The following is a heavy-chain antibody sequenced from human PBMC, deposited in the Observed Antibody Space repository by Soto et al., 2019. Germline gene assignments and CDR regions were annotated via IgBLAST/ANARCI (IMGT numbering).Heavy chain of an antibody. CDR2: IWYDGSNK. V-gene: IGHV3-33*08. CDR3: ARDLASGGSRYGCYYYGMDV. J-gene: IGHJ6*02. CDR1: GFTFSSYG. Sequence: GGSLRLSCAASGFTFSSYGMHWVRQAPGKGLEWVAVIWYDGSNKYYADSVKGRFTISRDNSKNTLYLQMNSLRAEDTAVYYCARDLASGGSRYGCYYYGMDVWGQGTTATVSS. D-gene: IGHD2-15*01.